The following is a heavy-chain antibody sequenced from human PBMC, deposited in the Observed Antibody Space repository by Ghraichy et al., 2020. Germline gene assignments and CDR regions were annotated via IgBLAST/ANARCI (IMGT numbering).Heavy chain of an antibody. V-gene: IGHV4-34*01. Sequence: SETLSLTCAVYGGSFSGYIWSWIRQPPGKGLEWIGEINHSGSTKYNSTLMSRVTISLDTSKSQFSLKVSSVTAADTAVYYCARVLGGCSGSSCQFNYSYYYMDVWAKGTTVTVSS. CDR3: ARVLGGCSGSSCQFNYSYYYMDV. CDR2: INHSGST. J-gene: IGHJ6*03. D-gene: IGHD6-13*01. CDR1: GGSFSGYI.